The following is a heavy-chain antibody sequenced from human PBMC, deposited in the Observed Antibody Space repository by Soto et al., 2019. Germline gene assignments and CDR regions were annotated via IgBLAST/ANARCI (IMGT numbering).Heavy chain of an antibody. J-gene: IGHJ6*03. CDR3: ARDPSGIWFGELLSSTVYMDV. CDR1: GYTFTSYG. Sequence: ASVKVSCKASGYTFTSYGISWVRQAPGQGLEWMGWISAYNGNTNYAQKLQGRVTMTTDTSTSTAYMELRSLRSDDTAVYYCARDPSGIWFGELLSSTVYMDVWGKGTTVTVSS. CDR2: ISAYNGNT. D-gene: IGHD3-10*01. V-gene: IGHV1-18*01.